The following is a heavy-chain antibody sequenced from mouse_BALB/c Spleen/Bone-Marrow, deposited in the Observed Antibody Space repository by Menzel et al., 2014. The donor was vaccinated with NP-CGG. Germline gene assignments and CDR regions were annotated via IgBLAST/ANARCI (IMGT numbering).Heavy chain of an antibody. CDR3: ARGGITTVVPYSMDD. J-gene: IGHJ4*01. CDR2: IDPRSGGT. D-gene: IGHD1-1*01. CDR1: GYAFTNYL. V-gene: IGHV1-54*03. Sequence: QVQLKQSGAELVRPGTSVKVSCKASGYAFTNYLIEWVKQRPGQGLEWIGVIDPRSGGTDYNEKFKGKAPLTADKSSSTAYMQLNSLTSGDSAVYFCARGGITTVVPYSMDDWGQGTPVTVSS.